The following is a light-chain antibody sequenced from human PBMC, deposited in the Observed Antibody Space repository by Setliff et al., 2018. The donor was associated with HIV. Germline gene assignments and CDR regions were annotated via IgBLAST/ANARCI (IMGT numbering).Light chain of an antibody. CDR2: DVN. J-gene: IGLJ1*01. V-gene: IGLV1-40*01. Sequence: QSVLTQPPSVSGAPGQRVTISCTGSSSNIGAGHDVHWYQQFPGTAPKLMIYDVNKRPSGVPDRFSASKSGNTASLTVSGLQADDEADYYCNSFAGSVYVFGTGTKVTV. CDR3: NSFAGSVYV. CDR1: SSNIGAGHD.